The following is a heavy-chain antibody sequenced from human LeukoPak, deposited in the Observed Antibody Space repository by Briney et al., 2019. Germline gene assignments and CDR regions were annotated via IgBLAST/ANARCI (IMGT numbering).Heavy chain of an antibody. CDR2: INHSGST. J-gene: IGHJ4*02. V-gene: IGHV4-34*01. Sequence: SETLSLTCAVYGGSFSGYYWSWIRQPPGKGLEWIGEINHSGSTNYNPSLKSRVTISVDTSKNQFSLELSSVTAADTAVYYCAIDTRGYSGYDYDYWGQGTLVTVSS. CDR1: GGSFSGYY. D-gene: IGHD5-12*01. CDR3: AIDTRGYSGYDYDY.